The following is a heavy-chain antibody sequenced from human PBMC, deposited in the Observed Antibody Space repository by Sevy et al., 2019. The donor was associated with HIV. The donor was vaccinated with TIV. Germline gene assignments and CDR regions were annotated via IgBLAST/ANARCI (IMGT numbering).Heavy chain of an antibody. J-gene: IGHJ4*02. CDR1: GFTFSSYW. CDR3: ARALVVVPAATLGY. CDR2: IKQDGSEK. Sequence: GSLRLSCAASGFTFSSYWMSWVRQAPGKGLEWVANIKQDGSEKYYVDSVKGRFTISRDNAKNSLYLQMNSLRAEDTAVYYCARALVVVPAATLGYWGQGTLVTVSS. D-gene: IGHD2-2*01. V-gene: IGHV3-7*01.